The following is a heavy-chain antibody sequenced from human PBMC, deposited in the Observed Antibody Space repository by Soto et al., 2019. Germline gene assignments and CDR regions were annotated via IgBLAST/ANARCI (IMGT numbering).Heavy chain of an antibody. J-gene: IGHJ5*02. CDR2: IYYSGST. CDR3: AASRGDYGFDP. CDR1: GGSISSYY. Sequence: PSETLSLTCTVSGGSISSYYWSWIRQPPGKGLEWIGYIYYSGSTNYNPSLKSRVTISVDTSKNQFSLKLSSVTAADTAVYYCAASRGDYGFDPWGQGTLVTVSS. V-gene: IGHV4-59*01. D-gene: IGHD4-17*01.